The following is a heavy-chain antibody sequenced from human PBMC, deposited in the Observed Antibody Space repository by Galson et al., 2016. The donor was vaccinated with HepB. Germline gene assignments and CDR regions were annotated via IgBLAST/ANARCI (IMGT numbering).Heavy chain of an antibody. D-gene: IGHD5-12*01. CDR1: GCTFTTYA. V-gene: IGHV1-3*01. Sequence: SCKASGCTFTTYAMYWVRQAPGQRLEWMGWINAANGDTKYSQKLQGRGTITWDTSANTAYMELSSLRSEDTAVYYCARGHIVATVDYYYYGLDVWGQGTTVTVSS. J-gene: IGHJ6*02. CDR3: ARGHIVATVDYYYYGLDV. CDR2: INAANGDT.